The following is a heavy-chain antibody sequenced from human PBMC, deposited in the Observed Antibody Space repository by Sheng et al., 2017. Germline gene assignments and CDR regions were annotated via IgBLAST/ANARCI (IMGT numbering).Heavy chain of an antibody. CDR2: IKQDGSET. CDR3: VRGSGWVLHY. CDR1: GFTLSDSW. V-gene: IGHV3-7*01. J-gene: IGHJ4*02. Sequence: EVHLVESGGGLVQPGGSLRLSCAASGFTLSDSWMDWVRQAPGKGLEWVAKIKQDGSETFYVDSVKGRFTISRDNAKNSLYLQMNSLRAEETAVYYCVRGSGWVLHYWGQGSLVTV. D-gene: IGHD6-25*01.